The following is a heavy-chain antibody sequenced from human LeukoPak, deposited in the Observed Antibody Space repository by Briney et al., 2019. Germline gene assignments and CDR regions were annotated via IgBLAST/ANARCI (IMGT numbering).Heavy chain of an antibody. D-gene: IGHD2-15*01. CDR1: GFTFSSYA. Sequence: GGSLTLSCAASGFTFSSYAMSWVRQAPGKGLEWVSAISGSGGSTFSADSVKGRFTISRDNSKNTLYLQMNSLRAEDTAVYYCAKQESWSNFDSWGQGTLVTVSS. CDR3: AKQESWSNFDS. V-gene: IGHV3-23*01. J-gene: IGHJ4*02. CDR2: ISGSGGST.